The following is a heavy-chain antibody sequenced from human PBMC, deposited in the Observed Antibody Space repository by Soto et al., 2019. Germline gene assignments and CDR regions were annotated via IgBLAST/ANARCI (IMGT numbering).Heavy chain of an antibody. J-gene: IGHJ4*02. CDR3: ARDSSSYGIDY. Sequence: GGSLRLSCAASGFTFSSYDMHWVRQAPGKGLEWVSAIGTAGDTYYPGSVKGRFTISRENAKNSLYLQMNSLRAGDTAVYYCARDSSSYGIDYWGQGTLVTVSS. V-gene: IGHV3-13*01. CDR2: IGTAGDT. D-gene: IGHD6-6*01. CDR1: GFTFSSYD.